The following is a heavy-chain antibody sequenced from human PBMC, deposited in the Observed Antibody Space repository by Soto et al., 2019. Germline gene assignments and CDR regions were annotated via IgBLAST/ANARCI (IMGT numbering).Heavy chain of an antibody. V-gene: IGHV1-18*01. CDR3: ARDRCTNGVCYGGYYFDY. CDR1: GYTFTSYG. CDR2: ISAYNGNT. D-gene: IGHD2-8*01. J-gene: IGHJ4*02. Sequence: ASVKVSCKASGYTFTSYGISWVRQAPGQGLEWMGWISAYNGNTNYAQKLQGRVTMTTDTSTSTAYMELRSLRSDDTAVYYCARDRCTNGVCYGGYYFDYWGQGTLVTVSS.